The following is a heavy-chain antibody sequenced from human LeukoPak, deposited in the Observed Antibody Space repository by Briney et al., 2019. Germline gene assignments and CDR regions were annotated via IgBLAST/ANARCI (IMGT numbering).Heavy chain of an antibody. J-gene: IGHJ4*02. CDR2: ISGSGGNT. D-gene: IGHD6-19*01. Sequence: GGSLRLSCAASGFTFSSYAMSWVRQAPGKGLEWVSTISGSGGNTYYADSVKGRFTISRDNSKNTVYLQMNSLRAGDTAEYYCAREATSSSGWYLDYWGQGILVTVSS. CDR1: GFTFSSYA. V-gene: IGHV3-23*01. CDR3: AREATSSSGWYLDY.